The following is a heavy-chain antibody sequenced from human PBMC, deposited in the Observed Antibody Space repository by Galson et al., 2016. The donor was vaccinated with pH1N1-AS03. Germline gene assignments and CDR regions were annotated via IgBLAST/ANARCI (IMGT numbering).Heavy chain of an antibody. J-gene: IGHJ3*02. V-gene: IGHV3-23*01. D-gene: IGHD3-10*01. CDR3: AKDLEYGSGTLGPNDAFDI. Sequence: SLRLSCAASGFLFRNYAMTWVRQAPGKGLEWVSAIRASSETTYYADSVKGRFMISRDNSKNTLYLHMSSLRADDTAVYYCAKDLEYGSGTLGPNDAFDIWGQGTIVTVSS. CDR2: IRASSETT. CDR1: GFLFRNYA.